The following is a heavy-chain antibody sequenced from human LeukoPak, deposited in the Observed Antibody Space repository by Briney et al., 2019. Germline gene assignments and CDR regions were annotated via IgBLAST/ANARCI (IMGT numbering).Heavy chain of an antibody. J-gene: IGHJ6*03. CDR3: ARAPGSDYYPYYYMDV. Sequence: SETLSLTCTVSGGSISSYYWSWIRQPPGKGLEWIGYIYYSGSTNYNPSLKSRVTISVDTSKNQFSPKVNSVTAADTAVYYCARAPGSDYYPYYYMDVWGKGTTVTVSS. V-gene: IGHV4-59*01. D-gene: IGHD4-17*01. CDR2: IYYSGST. CDR1: GGSISSYY.